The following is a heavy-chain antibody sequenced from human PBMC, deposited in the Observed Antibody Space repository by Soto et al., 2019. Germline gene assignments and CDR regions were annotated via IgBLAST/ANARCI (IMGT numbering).Heavy chain of an antibody. Sequence: GGSLRLSCAASGFTFSSYAMHWVRQAPGKGLEWVAVISYDGSNKYYADSVKGRFTISRDNSKNTLYLQMNSLRAEDTAVYYCARDRADYFWSGYPRAGYGMDVWGQGTTVTVSS. J-gene: IGHJ6*02. D-gene: IGHD3-3*01. CDR1: GFTFSSYA. V-gene: IGHV3-30-3*01. CDR2: ISYDGSNK. CDR3: ARDRADYFWSGYPRAGYGMDV.